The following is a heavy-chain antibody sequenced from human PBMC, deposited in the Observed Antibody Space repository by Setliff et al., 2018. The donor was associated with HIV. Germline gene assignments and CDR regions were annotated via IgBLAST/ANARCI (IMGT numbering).Heavy chain of an antibody. V-gene: IGHV4-61*01. J-gene: IGHJ6*04. CDR3: TRRGADSYYPRPLDV. Sequence: KPSETLSLTCTVSGGSVSTGNYYWNWIRLPPGKGLEWIGCIFYSGSTNYNPSLKSRVTISVDTSKNQFTLRLNSVTAADTAIYYCTRRGADSYYPRPLDVWGKGTTVTVSS. CDR1: GGSVSTGNYY. CDR2: IFYSGST. D-gene: IGHD3-10*01.